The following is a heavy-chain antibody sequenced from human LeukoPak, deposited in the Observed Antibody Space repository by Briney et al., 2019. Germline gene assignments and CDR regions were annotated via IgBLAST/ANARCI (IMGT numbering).Heavy chain of an antibody. Sequence: GGSLRLSCAASGFTFSSYAMSWVRQAPGKGLEWVSAISGSGGSTYYADSVKGRFTISRDNSKNTLYLQMHSLRAEDTDVYTWAKDLGLLNGGGLGYWGQETLVTVSS. D-gene: IGHD2-8*01. CDR1: GFTFSSYA. CDR2: ISGSGGST. V-gene: IGHV3-23*01. J-gene: IGHJ4*02. CDR3: AKDLGLLNGGGLGY.